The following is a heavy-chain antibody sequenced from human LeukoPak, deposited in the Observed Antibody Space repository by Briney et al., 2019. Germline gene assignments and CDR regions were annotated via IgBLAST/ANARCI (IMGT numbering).Heavy chain of an antibody. J-gene: IGHJ6*03. CDR2: IIPSRGKA. V-gene: IGHV1-69*02. CDR3: ARSPTSIVVVPAAMHYCYYMDV. CDR1: GGTFSSYT. D-gene: IGHD2-2*01. Sequence: GASVKVSCKASGGTFSSYTISRVRQAPGQGLELMGRIIPSRGKANCAQKFKGRVTITADKSTSTAYMELSSLRSEDTAVYYCARSPTSIVVVPAAMHYCYYMDVWGKGTTVTVSS.